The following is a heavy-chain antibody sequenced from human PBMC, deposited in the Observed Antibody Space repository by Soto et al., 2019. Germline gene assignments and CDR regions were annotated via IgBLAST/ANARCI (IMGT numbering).Heavy chain of an antibody. J-gene: IGHJ6*02. Sequence: GPTLVNATQTLTLTCTFSGFSLSTSVMCVSWIRQPPGKALEWLALIDWDDDKYYSTSLKTRLTISKDTSKNQVVLTMTNMDPVDTATYYCARIVSGYYYYYGMDVWGQGTTVTVS. CDR1: GFSLSTSVMC. D-gene: IGHD3-3*01. CDR3: ARIVSGYYYYYGMDV. V-gene: IGHV2-70*01. CDR2: IDWDDDK.